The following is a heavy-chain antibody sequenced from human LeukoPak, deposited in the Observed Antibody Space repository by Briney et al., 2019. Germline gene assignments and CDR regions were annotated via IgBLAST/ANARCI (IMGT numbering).Heavy chain of an antibody. CDR2: ISKTGATI. CDR3: AREDYGGTNFDQ. V-gene: IGHV3-11*01. J-gene: IGHJ4*02. D-gene: IGHD4-23*01. Sequence: TGGSLRLSCAASGFTLSDYFMIWVRQVPGKGLQWVAYISKTGATIQYEDSVKGRFTISRDSAQNALYLQMNSLRVDDTGMYFCAREDYGGTNFDQWGQGTLVTVSS. CDR1: GFTLSDYF.